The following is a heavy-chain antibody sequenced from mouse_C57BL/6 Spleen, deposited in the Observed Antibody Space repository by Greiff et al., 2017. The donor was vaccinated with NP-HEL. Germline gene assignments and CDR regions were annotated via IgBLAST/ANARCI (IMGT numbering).Heavy chain of an antibody. J-gene: IGHJ3*01. D-gene: IGHD1-1*01. CDR3: ARSDGSSYVGFAY. CDR1: GYTFTDYY. Sequence: VQLQQSGPVLVKPGASVKMSCKASGYTFTDYYMNWVKQSHGKSLEWIGVINPYNGGTSYNQKFKGKATLTVDKSSSTAYMELNSLTSEDSAVYYCARSDGSSYVGFAYWGQGTLVTVSA. CDR2: INPYNGGT. V-gene: IGHV1-19*01.